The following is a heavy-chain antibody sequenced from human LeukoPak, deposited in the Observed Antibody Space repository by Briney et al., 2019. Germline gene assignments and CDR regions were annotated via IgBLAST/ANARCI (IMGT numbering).Heavy chain of an antibody. Sequence: PGGSLRLSCGASGFTFSDYYMSWIRQAPGKGLEWVSYISSSGSTIYYADSVKGRFTISRDNAKNSLYLQMNSLRAEDTAVYYCARRRIAVAGTNFDYWGQGTLVTVSS. D-gene: IGHD6-19*01. CDR1: GFTFSDYY. CDR2: ISSSGSTI. CDR3: ARRRIAVAGTNFDY. J-gene: IGHJ4*02. V-gene: IGHV3-11*04.